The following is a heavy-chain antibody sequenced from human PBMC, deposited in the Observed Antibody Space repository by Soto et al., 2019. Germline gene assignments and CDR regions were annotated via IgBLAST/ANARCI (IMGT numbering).Heavy chain of an antibody. J-gene: IGHJ3*02. CDR3: AREVAADGTFREDVFDI. Sequence: QVQLVQSGAEVKKPGSSVKVSCKASGGTFSNHAINWVRQAPGQGLEWMGRIIPIFTTTDYAQRFQGRVTITADESTITAYRELRSLKHDDTAVYYCAREVAADGTFREDVFDIWGQGTMVTVSS. CDR2: IIPIFTTT. D-gene: IGHD6-13*01. CDR1: GGTFSNHA. V-gene: IGHV1-69*12.